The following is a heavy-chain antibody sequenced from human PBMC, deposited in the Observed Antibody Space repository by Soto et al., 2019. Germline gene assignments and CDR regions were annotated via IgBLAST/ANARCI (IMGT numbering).Heavy chain of an antibody. V-gene: IGHV3-23*01. J-gene: IGHJ6*02. Sequence: GGSLRLSCAASGFTFSSYAMSWVRQAPGKGLEWFSAISGSGGSTYYADAVKGRFTISRDNAKNTLYLQMNSLRAEDTAVYYCAKSQRMAAAGPTRYYYGMDVWGQGTTVTVSS. CDR1: GFTFSSYA. D-gene: IGHD6-13*01. CDR3: AKSQRMAAAGPTRYYYGMDV. CDR2: ISGSGGST.